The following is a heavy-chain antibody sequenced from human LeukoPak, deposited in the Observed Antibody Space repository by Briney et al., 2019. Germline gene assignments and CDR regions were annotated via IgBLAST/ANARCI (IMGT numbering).Heavy chain of an antibody. Sequence: PSETLSLTCAVSNYSISSGCYWGWIRQPPGKGLEWIGSIYHRGNTYYNPSLKSRVTISVDTSKNQFSLKLSSVTAADTAVYYCARIRMITFGGVIVRTYYFDYWGQGTLVIVSS. CDR3: ARIRMITFGGVIVRTYYFDY. D-gene: IGHD3-16*02. CDR2: IYHRGNT. CDR1: NYSISSGCY. J-gene: IGHJ4*02. V-gene: IGHV4-38-2*01.